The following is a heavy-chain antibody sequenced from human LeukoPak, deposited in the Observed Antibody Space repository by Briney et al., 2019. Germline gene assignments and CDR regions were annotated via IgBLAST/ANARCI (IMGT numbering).Heavy chain of an antibody. V-gene: IGHV3-30*02. J-gene: IGHJ4*02. Sequence: GGSLRLSCAASGFTFSSYRMHWVRQAPGKGLEWVAFIRYDGSNKYYADSVKGRFTISRDNSKNTLYLQMNSLRAEDTAVYYCAKRKEVGKQQLVAYFDYWGQGTLVTVSS. CDR3: AKRKEVGKQQLVAYFDY. CDR2: IRYDGSNK. CDR1: GFTFSSYR. D-gene: IGHD6-13*01.